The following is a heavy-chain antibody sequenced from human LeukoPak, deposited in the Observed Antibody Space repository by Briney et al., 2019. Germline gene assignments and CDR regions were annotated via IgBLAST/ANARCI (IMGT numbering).Heavy chain of an antibody. Sequence: PWRSLRLSCAASGFTFRSYGMHWVRQAPGKGLEWLAVIWYDGSNIYYGDPVKGRFAISRDNSKNTLYLQINSLRDEDTAVYYCARARNDYDSSSFPALDYWGQGTLVTVS. D-gene: IGHD3-22*01. CDR1: GFTFRSYG. J-gene: IGHJ4*02. CDR3: ARARNDYDSSSFPALDY. CDR2: IWYDGSNI. V-gene: IGHV3-33*01.